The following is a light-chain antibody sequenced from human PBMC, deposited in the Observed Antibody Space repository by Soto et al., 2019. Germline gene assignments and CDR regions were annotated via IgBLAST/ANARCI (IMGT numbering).Light chain of an antibody. CDR3: QHSHSTPLT. CDR1: QSIASH. J-gene: IGKJ4*01. Sequence: DIQMTQSPSSLSASAGDRVTITCRASQSIASHLNWYQQKPGKAPKLLIYTASSLQSGVPSRFSGSGSGTDFTLTISSPQPEDFATYSCQHSHSTPLTFGGGTKVDIK. V-gene: IGKV1-39*01. CDR2: TAS.